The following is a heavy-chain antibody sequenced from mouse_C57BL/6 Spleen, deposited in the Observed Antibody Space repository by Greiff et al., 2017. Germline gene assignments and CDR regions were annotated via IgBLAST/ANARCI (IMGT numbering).Heavy chain of an antibody. CDR1: GYSFTGYY. V-gene: IGHV1-42*01. D-gene: IGHD1-1*01. Sequence: VQLQQSGPELVKPGASVKISCKASGYSFTGYYMNWVKQSPEKSLEWIGEINPSTGGTTYNQKVKAKATLTVDKASSTAYMQLKSLTSEDSAVYYCARGGSSPYYFDYWGQGTTLTVSS. J-gene: IGHJ2*01. CDR2: INPSTGGT. CDR3: ARGGSSPYYFDY.